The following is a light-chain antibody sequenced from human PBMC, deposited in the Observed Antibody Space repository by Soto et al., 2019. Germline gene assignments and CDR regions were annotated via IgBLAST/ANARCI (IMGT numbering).Light chain of an antibody. CDR1: QSVSSN. CDR2: GAF. V-gene: IGKV3-15*01. Sequence: EIAMTQSPVTLSVSPGERAPLSCRASQSVSSNLAWYQQKPGQAPSLLIYGAFTRATGIPARFSGTGSGTEFTLTISSLQSEDFALYYCQQYNDWPLTFGQGTKVDIK. J-gene: IGKJ1*01. CDR3: QQYNDWPLT.